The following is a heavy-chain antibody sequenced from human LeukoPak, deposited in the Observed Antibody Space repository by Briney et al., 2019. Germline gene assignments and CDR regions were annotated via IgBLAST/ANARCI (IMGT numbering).Heavy chain of an antibody. CDR2: IKQDGSEK. Sequence: GGSLRLSCAASGFTFSSYWMSWVRQAPGKGLEWVANIKQDGSEKYYVDSVRGRFTISRDNAKNSLYLQMNSLRAEDTAVYYCARPRPGYYMDVWGKGTTVTVSS. D-gene: IGHD1-1*01. V-gene: IGHV3-7*01. J-gene: IGHJ6*03. CDR1: GFTFSSYW. CDR3: ARPRPGYYMDV.